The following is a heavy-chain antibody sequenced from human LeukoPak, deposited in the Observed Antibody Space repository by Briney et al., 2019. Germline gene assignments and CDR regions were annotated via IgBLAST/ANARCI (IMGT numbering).Heavy chain of an antibody. CDR2: INPNSGGT. CDR1: GYTFTGYY. V-gene: IGHV1-2*02. J-gene: IGHJ3*02. CDR3: ARDSNYDFWSGYGTVGAFDI. Sequence: ASVKVSCKASGYTFTGYYMHWVRQAPGQGLEWMGRINPNSGGTNYAQKFQGRVTMTRDTSISTAYMELSRLRSDDTAVYYCARDSNYDFWSGYGTVGAFDIWGQGTMVTVSS. D-gene: IGHD3-3*01.